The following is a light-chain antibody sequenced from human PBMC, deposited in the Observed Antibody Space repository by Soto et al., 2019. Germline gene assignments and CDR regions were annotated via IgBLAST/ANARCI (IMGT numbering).Light chain of an antibody. J-gene: IGKJ1*01. V-gene: IGKV1-39*01. CDR3: QQSYSTPRT. Sequence: DIQGTQSPSSLSSSVGDRVTITCLSSQSISSYLNWYQQKPGKAPKLLIYAASSLQSGVPSRFGGSGSGTDFTLTISSLQPEDFATYYCQQSYSTPRTFGQGTKVDIK. CDR2: AAS. CDR1: QSISSY.